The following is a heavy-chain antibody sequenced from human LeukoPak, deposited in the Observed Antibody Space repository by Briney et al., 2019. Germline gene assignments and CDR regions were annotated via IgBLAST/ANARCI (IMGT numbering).Heavy chain of an antibody. CDR3: ARDPRYGSGSYYDAFDI. J-gene: IGHJ3*02. D-gene: IGHD3-10*01. Sequence: PGGSLRLSCAASGFTFSSYSMNWVRQAPGKGLEWVSSISSSSSYIYYSDSVKGRFTISRDNAESSLYLQLDSLRAEDTAIYYCARDPRYGSGSYYDAFDIWGQGTMVTVCS. CDR1: GFTFSSYS. V-gene: IGHV3-21*01. CDR2: ISSSSSYI.